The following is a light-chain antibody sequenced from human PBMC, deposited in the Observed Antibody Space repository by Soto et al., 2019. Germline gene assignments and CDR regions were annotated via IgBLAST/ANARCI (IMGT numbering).Light chain of an antibody. CDR3: QQYNNWPPGAT. Sequence: DIVMTQSTATLSVSPGERATLSCRASLTVSNNLAWYQQKPGQAPRLLIYYASTRATGIPDRFSGSGSVKDFTLTISRVQSEDVAVYYCQQYNNWPPGATFGPGTRVDIK. CDR2: YAS. V-gene: IGKV3-15*01. J-gene: IGKJ3*01. CDR1: LTVSNN.